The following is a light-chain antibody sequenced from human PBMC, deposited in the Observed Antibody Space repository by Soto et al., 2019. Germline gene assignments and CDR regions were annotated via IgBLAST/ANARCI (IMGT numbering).Light chain of an antibody. V-gene: IGLV2-14*01. J-gene: IGLJ2*01. CDR3: SSQTGSATMV. CDR1: SSDVGAYNF. Sequence: QSALTQPASVSGSPGQSITISCTGTSSDVGAYNFVSWYQQFPGKAPKLMIYEVSNRPSGVSDRFSGSKSGNTASLIISGLQAEYEADYYCSSQTGSATMVFGGGTKVTVL. CDR2: EVS.